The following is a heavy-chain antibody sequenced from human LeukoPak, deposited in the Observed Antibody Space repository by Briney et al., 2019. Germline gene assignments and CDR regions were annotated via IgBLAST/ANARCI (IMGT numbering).Heavy chain of an antibody. D-gene: IGHD1-26*01. CDR2: IYYSGST. CDR3: ARVPNSGSFFFDY. CDR1: GGSISSYY. V-gene: IGHV4-59*01. Sequence: SETLSLTCTVSGGSISSYYWSWIRQPPGQGLEWIGYIYYSGSTNNNPSLKSRVTISVDTSKNQFSLQLSSVTAADTAVYCCARVPNSGSFFFDYWGQGTLVTVSS. J-gene: IGHJ4*02.